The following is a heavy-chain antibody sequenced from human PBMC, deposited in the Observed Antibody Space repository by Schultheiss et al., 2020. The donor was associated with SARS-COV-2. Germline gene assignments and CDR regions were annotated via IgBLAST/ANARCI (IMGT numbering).Heavy chain of an antibody. D-gene: IGHD6-13*01. CDR3: ARYIAAAVTPDY. J-gene: IGHJ4*02. Sequence: GGSLRLSCAASGFTFSSYSMNWVRQAPGKGLEWVSSISSSSSYIYYADSVKGRFTISRDNAKNSLYLQMNSLRAEDTAVYYCARYIAAAVTPDYWGQGTLVTVSS. CDR2: ISSSSSYI. CDR1: GFTFSSYS. V-gene: IGHV3-21*01.